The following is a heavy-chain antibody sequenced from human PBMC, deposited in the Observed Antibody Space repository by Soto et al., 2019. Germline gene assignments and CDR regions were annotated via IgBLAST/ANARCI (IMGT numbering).Heavy chain of an antibody. CDR3: ARDRPHSSSWYGWFDP. CDR2: IYYSGST. Sequence: TSETLSLTCTVSGGSISSGGYYWSWIRQHPGKGLEWIGYIYYSGSTYYNPSLKSRVTISVDTSKNQFSLKLSSVTAADTAVYYCARDRPHSSSWYGWFDPWGQGTLVTVSS. V-gene: IGHV4-31*03. D-gene: IGHD6-13*01. J-gene: IGHJ5*02. CDR1: GGSISSGGYY.